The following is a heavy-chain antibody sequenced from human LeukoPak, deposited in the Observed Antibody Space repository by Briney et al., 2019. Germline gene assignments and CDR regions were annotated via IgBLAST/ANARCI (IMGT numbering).Heavy chain of an antibody. Sequence: PGGSLRLSCAASGFAFSSYSMNWVRQAPGKGLEWVSSISSSSSYIYYADSVKGRFTISRDNAKNSLYLQMNSLRAEDTAVYYCARDQLLWFGESWFDPWGQGTLVTVSS. CDR1: GFAFSSYS. CDR2: ISSSSSYI. V-gene: IGHV3-21*01. CDR3: ARDQLLWFGESWFDP. D-gene: IGHD3-10*01. J-gene: IGHJ5*02.